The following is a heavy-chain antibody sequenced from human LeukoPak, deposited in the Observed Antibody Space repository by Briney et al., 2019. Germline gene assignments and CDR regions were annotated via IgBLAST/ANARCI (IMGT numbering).Heavy chain of an antibody. Sequence: GGSLRLSCAASGFTFSDYYMSWIRQAPGKGLEWVSYISSSSSTIYYADSVKGRFTISRDNAKNSLYLQMNSLRAGDTAVYYCARDYSSSPWNDAFDIWGQGTMVTVSS. CDR2: ISSSSSTI. CDR3: ARDYSSSPWNDAFDI. V-gene: IGHV3-11*04. D-gene: IGHD6-13*01. CDR1: GFTFSDYY. J-gene: IGHJ3*02.